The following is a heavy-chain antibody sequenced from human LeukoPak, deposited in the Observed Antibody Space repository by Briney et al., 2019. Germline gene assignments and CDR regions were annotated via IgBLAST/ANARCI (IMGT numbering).Heavy chain of an antibody. CDR1: GFTFSDYY. CDR2: ITSSGGSI. D-gene: IGHD2-2*01. Sequence: PGGSLRLSCVASGFTFSDYYMNWTRQAPGKGLEWVSYITSSGGSIYYADSVKGRFTISRDNARNSLYLQMNSLRAEDTGVYYCAREGRCSSTSCDATYYYMDVWGQGTTVTVSS. CDR3: AREGRCSSTSCDATYYYMDV. V-gene: IGHV3-11*04. J-gene: IGHJ6*03.